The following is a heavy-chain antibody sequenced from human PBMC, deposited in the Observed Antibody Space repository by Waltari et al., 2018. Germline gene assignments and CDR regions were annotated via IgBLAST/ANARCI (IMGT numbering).Heavy chain of an antibody. D-gene: IGHD3-22*01. Sequence: QVQLVQSGAEVKKPGASVKVSCKASGYTFTSYAMHWVRQAPGQRLEWMGWINAGNGNTKYSHEFQGRVTITRDTSASTAYMELSSLRSEDMAVYYCARGSPTVYDSSGYYNWFDPWGQGTLVTVSS. CDR1: GYTFTSYA. CDR2: INAGNGNT. CDR3: ARGSPTVYDSSGYYNWFDP. V-gene: IGHV1-3*03. J-gene: IGHJ5*02.